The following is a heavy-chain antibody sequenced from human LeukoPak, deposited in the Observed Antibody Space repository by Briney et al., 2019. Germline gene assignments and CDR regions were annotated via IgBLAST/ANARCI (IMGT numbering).Heavy chain of an antibody. J-gene: IGHJ6*02. CDR1: GFTFSSYA. V-gene: IGHV3-7*03. Sequence: GRSLRLSCAASGFTFSSYAMHWVRQAPGKGLEWVASINHNGNVNYYVDSVKGRFTISRDNAKNSLYLQMSNLRAEDTAVYFCARGGGLDVWGQGATVTVSS. D-gene: IGHD3-16*01. CDR2: INHNGNVN. CDR3: ARGGGLDV.